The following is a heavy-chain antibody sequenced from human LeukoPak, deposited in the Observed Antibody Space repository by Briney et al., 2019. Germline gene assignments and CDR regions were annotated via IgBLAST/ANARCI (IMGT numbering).Heavy chain of an antibody. D-gene: IGHD2-8*01. V-gene: IGHV3-43*02. Sequence: PGGSLRLSCVASGFTSDDYAMHWVRQAPGKGLVLVSLISGDGGNTYYTDSVRGRFTISRDNSKNSLYLQMNSLRPEDTALYYCAKVQKVLLVYVTTFDYWGQGTLVTVSS. CDR2: ISGDGGNT. CDR3: AKVQKVLLVYVTTFDY. J-gene: IGHJ4*02. CDR1: GFTSDDYA.